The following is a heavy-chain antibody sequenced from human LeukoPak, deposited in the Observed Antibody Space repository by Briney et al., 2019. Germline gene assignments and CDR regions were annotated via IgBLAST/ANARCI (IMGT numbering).Heavy chain of an antibody. D-gene: IGHD1-1*01. CDR2: MCFSGNT. V-gene: IGHV4-39*01. CDR3: ARRRGYSDQLDY. J-gene: IGHJ4*02. Sequence: SETLSLTCTVPGGSISSSSYCCDWLRQPPGKGLEWIGSMCFSGNTYYNPSLKSRVTVSAETSKNQFSLRLSSVTVADTAVYFCARRRGYSDQLDYWGQGTLVTVSS. CDR1: GGSISSSSYC.